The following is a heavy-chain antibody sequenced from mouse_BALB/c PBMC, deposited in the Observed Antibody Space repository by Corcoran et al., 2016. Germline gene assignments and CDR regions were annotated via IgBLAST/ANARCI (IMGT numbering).Heavy chain of an antibody. Sequence: QIQLQQSGPELVKPGASVKISCKASGYTFTDYYINWVKQKPGQGLEWIGWIYPGSGNTKYNEKFKGKATLTVDTSSSTAYMQLSSLTSEDTAVYFCARSFTQYYFDYWGQGTTLTVSS. CDR3: ARSFTQYYFDY. CDR1: GYTFTDYY. J-gene: IGHJ2*01. CDR2: IYPGSGNT. V-gene: IGHV1-84*02.